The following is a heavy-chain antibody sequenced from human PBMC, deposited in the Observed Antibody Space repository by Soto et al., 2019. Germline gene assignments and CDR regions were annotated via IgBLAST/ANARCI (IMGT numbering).Heavy chain of an antibody. Sequence: VQLVQSGAEVKKPGASVKVSCKASGYTFTAYPVHWVRQAPGQRLEWMGWINGANGDTGYSQKFQGRVTVTRDTSANTVYMELSSLTSEDTAVYYCARKDYYGAGIYYFDHWGQGTLVTVSS. V-gene: IGHV1-3*01. CDR2: INGANGDT. D-gene: IGHD3-10*01. CDR1: GYTFTAYP. CDR3: ARKDYYGAGIYYFDH. J-gene: IGHJ4*02.